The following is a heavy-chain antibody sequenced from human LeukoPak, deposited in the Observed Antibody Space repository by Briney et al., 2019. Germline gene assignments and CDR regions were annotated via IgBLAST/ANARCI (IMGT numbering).Heavy chain of an antibody. D-gene: IGHD3-10*01. J-gene: IGHJ4*02. CDR3: ASATISIVRGVISVFDY. CDR2: IYSGGST. Sequence: GGSLRLSCVASGFTVNSNYMSWVRQAPGKGLEWVSVIYSGGSTYYADSVKGRFTISRDNSKNTLFLQMNSLRAEDTAVYYCASATISIVRGVISVFDYWGQGTLVTVSS. CDR1: GFTVNSNY. V-gene: IGHV3-66*01.